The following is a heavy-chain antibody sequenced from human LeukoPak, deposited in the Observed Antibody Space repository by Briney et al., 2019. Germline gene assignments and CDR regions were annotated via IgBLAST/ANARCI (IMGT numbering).Heavy chain of an antibody. J-gene: IGHJ3*02. V-gene: IGHV1-2*06. D-gene: IGHD3-22*01. CDR1: GYTFTGYY. Sequence: ASVKVSCKASGYTFTGYYTHWVRQAPGQGLEWMGRINPNSGGTNYAQKFQGRVTMTRDTSISTAYMELSRLRSDDTAVYYCARTDDSSGYRDAFDIWGQGTMVTVSS. CDR3: ARTDDSSGYRDAFDI. CDR2: INPNSGGT.